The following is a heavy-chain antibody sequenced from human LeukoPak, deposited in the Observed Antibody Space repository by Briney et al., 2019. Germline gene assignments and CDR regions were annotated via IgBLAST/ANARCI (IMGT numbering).Heavy chain of an antibody. V-gene: IGHV4-39*07. CDR2: IYYSGST. CDR1: GGSISSSSYY. Sequence: SETLSLTCTVSGGSISSSSYYWGWIRQPPGKGLEWIGSIYYSGSTYYNPSLKSRVTISVDTSKNQFSLKLSSVTAADTAVYYCARVRAVAGARYYYYYGMDVWGQGTTVTVSS. J-gene: IGHJ6*02. CDR3: ARVRAVAGARYYYYYGMDV. D-gene: IGHD6-19*01.